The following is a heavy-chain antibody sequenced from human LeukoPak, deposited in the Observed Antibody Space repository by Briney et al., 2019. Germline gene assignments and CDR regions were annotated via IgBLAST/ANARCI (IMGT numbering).Heavy chain of an antibody. J-gene: IGHJ6*04. CDR3: AKDGDFWSGYYMDV. Sequence: PGGSLRLSCAASGFTFSSYGMHWVRQAPGKGLEWVAFIRYDGSNKYYADSVKGRFTISRDNSKNTLYLQMNSLRAEDTAVYYCAKDGDFWSGYYMDVWGKGTTVTVSS. D-gene: IGHD3-3*01. V-gene: IGHV3-30*02. CDR2: IRYDGSNK. CDR1: GFTFSSYG.